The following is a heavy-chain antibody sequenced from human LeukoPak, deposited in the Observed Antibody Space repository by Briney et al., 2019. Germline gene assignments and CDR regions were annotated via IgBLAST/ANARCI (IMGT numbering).Heavy chain of an antibody. CDR2: ISGSGGST. D-gene: IGHD6-19*01. CDR3: AKGLVSAPFGAFDI. Sequence: GGSLRLSCAASGFTFSSYSMNWVRQAPGKGLEWVSAISGSGGSTYYADSVKGRFTISRDNSKNTLYLQMNSLRAEDTAVYYCAKGLVSAPFGAFDIWGQGTMVTVSS. J-gene: IGHJ3*02. CDR1: GFTFSSYS. V-gene: IGHV3-23*01.